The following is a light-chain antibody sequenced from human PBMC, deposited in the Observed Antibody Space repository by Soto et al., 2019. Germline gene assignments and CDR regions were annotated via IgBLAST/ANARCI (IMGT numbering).Light chain of an antibody. J-gene: IGLJ2*01. V-gene: IGLV3-21*04. Sequence: SYEMTQPPSVSVAPGKTARMTCGGNNIGSKGVHWYQQKPGQAPVLVIYYDSDRPSGIPERFSGSNSGNTATLTISRVEAGDEADYYCQVWDSSSDHVVFGGGTKLTVL. CDR3: QVWDSSSDHVV. CDR2: YDS. CDR1: NIGSKG.